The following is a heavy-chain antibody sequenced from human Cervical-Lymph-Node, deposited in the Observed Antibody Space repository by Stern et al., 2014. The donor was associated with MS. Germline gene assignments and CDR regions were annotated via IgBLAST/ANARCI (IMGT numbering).Heavy chain of an antibody. J-gene: IGHJ5*02. V-gene: IGHV1-69*06. CDR1: GGTFNTSA. Sequence: VQLLESGAEVKKPASSVKVSCKASGGTFNTSAISLVRQAPGQGLEWMGGIITILGTTNYAQKFQGRVTFSADKSTSTAYMALSGLRYEDAAVYYCARDLGVGPSVSWGQGTVVTVSS. D-gene: IGHD5/OR15-5a*01. CDR3: ARDLGVGPSVS. CDR2: IITILGTT.